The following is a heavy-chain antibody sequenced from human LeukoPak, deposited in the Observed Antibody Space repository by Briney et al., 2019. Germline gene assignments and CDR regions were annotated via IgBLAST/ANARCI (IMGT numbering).Heavy chain of an antibody. J-gene: IGHJ3*02. CDR1: GGSISGSSYY. D-gene: IGHD2-21*02. Sequence: PSETLSLTCTVSGGSISGSSYYWGWIRQPPGKGLEWIGSIYYTGSTYHNPSLKSRVTISLDTSKHQFSLKLNSVTAADTAVYYCARHAYCGGDCFGGAFEIWGQGTMVTVSS. CDR2: IYYTGST. V-gene: IGHV4-39*01. CDR3: ARHAYCGGDCFGGAFEI.